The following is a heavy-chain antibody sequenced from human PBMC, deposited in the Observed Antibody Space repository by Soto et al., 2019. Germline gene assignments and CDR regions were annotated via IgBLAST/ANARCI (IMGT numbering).Heavy chain of an antibody. J-gene: IGHJ4*02. Sequence: QVQLVQSGAEVKKPGASVKVSCKASGYTFTTYGISWLRQAPGQGLEWMGWISAYNGNTNYAQKFQGRVTMTTDTSTTTAYMELRSLRSDDTAVYYCVREGGSSGYYYFEYWGQGTLVTVSS. V-gene: IGHV1-18*01. CDR3: VREGGSSGYYYFEY. CDR2: ISAYNGNT. D-gene: IGHD3-22*01. CDR1: GYTFTTYG.